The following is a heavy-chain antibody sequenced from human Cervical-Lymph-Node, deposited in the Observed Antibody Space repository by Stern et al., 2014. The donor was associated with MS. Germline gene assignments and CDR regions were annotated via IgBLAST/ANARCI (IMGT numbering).Heavy chain of an antibody. CDR3: ARVGTTGTTSLDY. V-gene: IGHV1-2*06. CDR1: GYTFTGYD. J-gene: IGHJ4*02. CDR2: INPNSGGT. D-gene: IGHD1-1*01. Sequence: QVQLVESGAEVKKPGASVKVSCKASGYTFTGYDTHWVRQAPGQGLEWMGRINPNSGGTNYSQKFQYRVTMTRDTSISTAYMELSRLRADDTAVCYCARVGTTGTTSLDYWGQGTLVTVSS.